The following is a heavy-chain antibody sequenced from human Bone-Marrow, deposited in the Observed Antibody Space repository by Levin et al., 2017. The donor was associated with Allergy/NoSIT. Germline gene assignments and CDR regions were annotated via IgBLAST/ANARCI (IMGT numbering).Heavy chain of an antibody. Sequence: GGSLRLSCAVSGFTVSNNYMSWVRQAPGAGLEWVSLIYSVGTTYYADSVKGRFTISRDNSRNTLYLQMNSLRAEDTAVYYCTGGPSGVRGWGQGTLVTVAS. CDR1: GFTVSNNY. CDR3: TGGPSGVRG. CDR2: IYSVGTT. D-gene: IGHD3-16*01. J-gene: IGHJ4*02. V-gene: IGHV3-53*01.